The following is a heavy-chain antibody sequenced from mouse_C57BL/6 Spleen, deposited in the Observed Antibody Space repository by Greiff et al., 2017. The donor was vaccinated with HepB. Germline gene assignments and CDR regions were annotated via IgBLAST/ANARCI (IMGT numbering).Heavy chain of an antibody. CDR2: ISDGGSYT. CDR1: GFTFSSYA. CDR3: AREGNLFAY. Sequence: EVQWVESGGGLVKPGGSLKLSCAASGFTFSSYAMSWVRQTPEKRLEWVATISDGGSYTYYPDNVKGRFTISRDNAKNNLYLQMSHLKSEDTAMYYCAREGNLFAYWGQGTLVTVSA. V-gene: IGHV5-4*01. D-gene: IGHD2-1*01. J-gene: IGHJ3*01.